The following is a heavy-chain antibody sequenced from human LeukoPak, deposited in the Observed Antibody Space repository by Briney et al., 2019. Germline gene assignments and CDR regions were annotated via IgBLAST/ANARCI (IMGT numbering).Heavy chain of an antibody. J-gene: IGHJ4*02. CDR1: GGTFSSYA. D-gene: IGHD3-16*02. CDR2: MNPNSGNT. CDR3: ARGAKFGGVIDNFDY. Sequence: ASVKVSCKASGGTFSSYAISWVRQATGQGLEWMGWMNPNSGNTGYAQKFQGRVTMTRNTSISTAYMELSSLRSEDTAVYYCARGAKFGGVIDNFDYWGQGTLVTVSS. V-gene: IGHV1-8*02.